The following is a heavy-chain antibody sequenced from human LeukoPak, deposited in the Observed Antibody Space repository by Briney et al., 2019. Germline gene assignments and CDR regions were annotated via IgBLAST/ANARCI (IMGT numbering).Heavy chain of an antibody. CDR2: ISAYNGNT. V-gene: IGHV1-18*01. J-gene: IGHJ4*02. D-gene: IGHD2-2*01. CDR1: GYTYTSYG. CDR3: ARRYCSSTSCSLYYFDY. Sequence: GASVKVSYKAAGYTYTSYGISWGGQAAGQGGEGGGWISAYNGNTNYPQKLQRSVTMTPDTSTSTAYMELSRLRSDDTAVYYCARRYCSSTSCSLYYFDYWGQGTLLTVPS.